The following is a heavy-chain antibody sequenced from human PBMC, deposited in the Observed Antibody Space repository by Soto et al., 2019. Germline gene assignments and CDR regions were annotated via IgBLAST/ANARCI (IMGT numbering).Heavy chain of an antibody. D-gene: IGHD3-3*01. CDR1: GGAISGYY. CDR2: IYSSGST. V-gene: IGHV4-4*07. CDR3: ARGQRFSDWFDP. J-gene: IGHJ5*02. Sequence: QVQLQESGPGLVKPSETLSLSCTVSGGAISGYYWTWIRQPAGKGLEWIGRIYSSGSTKYNPSLQSRVTVSLDTSKNQFSLSLTSVTAADTAVYYCARGQRFSDWFDPWGQGTLVTVSS.